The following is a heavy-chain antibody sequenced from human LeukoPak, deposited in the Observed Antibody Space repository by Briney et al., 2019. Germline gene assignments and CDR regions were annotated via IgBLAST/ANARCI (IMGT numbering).Heavy chain of an antibody. CDR3: AGSSSWSPPSFVSAFDI. CDR1: GGTFSSYA. Sequence: SVKFSCKASGGTFSSYAISWVRQAPGQGLEWMGGLIPIFGTANYAQKFQGRVTITADESTSTAYMELSSLRSEDTAVYYCAGSSSWSPPSFVSAFDIWGQGTMVTVSS. D-gene: IGHD6-13*01. J-gene: IGHJ3*02. CDR2: LIPIFGTA. V-gene: IGHV1-69*13.